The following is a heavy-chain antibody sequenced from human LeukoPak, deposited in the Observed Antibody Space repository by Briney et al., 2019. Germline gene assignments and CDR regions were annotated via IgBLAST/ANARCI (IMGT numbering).Heavy chain of an antibody. CDR3: ATGGTVVTVDY. D-gene: IGHD4-23*01. V-gene: IGHV1-24*01. Sequence: ASVKVSCKASGYTFTSYGISWVRQAPGKGLEWMGGFDPEDGETIYAQKFQGRVTMTEDTSTDTAYMELSSLRSEDTAVYYCATGGTVVTVDYWGQGTLVTVSS. CDR1: GYTFTSYG. J-gene: IGHJ4*02. CDR2: FDPEDGET.